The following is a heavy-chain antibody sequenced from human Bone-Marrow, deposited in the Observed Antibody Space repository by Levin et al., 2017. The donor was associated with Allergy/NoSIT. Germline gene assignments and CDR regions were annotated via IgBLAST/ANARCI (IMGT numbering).Heavy chain of an antibody. J-gene: IGHJ4*02. Sequence: PGESLKISCAASGFTFSSYGMHWVRQAPGKGLEWVAVISYDGSNKYYADPVKGRFTISRDNSKNTLYLQMNSLRAEDTAVYYCATPDYYGSGSYYGGGWGQGTLVTVSS. CDR2: ISYDGSNK. CDR1: GFTFSSYG. D-gene: IGHD3-10*01. CDR3: ATPDYYGSGSYYGGG. V-gene: IGHV3-30*03.